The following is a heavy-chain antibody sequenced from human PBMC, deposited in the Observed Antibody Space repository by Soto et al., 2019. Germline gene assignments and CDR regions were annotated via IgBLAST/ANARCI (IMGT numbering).Heavy chain of an antibody. CDR1: GFTFSSYA. CDR2: ISYDGSNK. D-gene: IGHD6-19*01. Sequence: QVQLVESGGGVVQPGRSLRLSCAASGFTFSSYAMHWVRQAPGKGLEWVAVISYDGSNKYYADSVKGRFTISRDNSKNTQYLQMHSLRAEDTAVYYCAREKAEWLDLFDYWGQGTLVTVSS. V-gene: IGHV3-30-3*01. J-gene: IGHJ4*02. CDR3: AREKAEWLDLFDY.